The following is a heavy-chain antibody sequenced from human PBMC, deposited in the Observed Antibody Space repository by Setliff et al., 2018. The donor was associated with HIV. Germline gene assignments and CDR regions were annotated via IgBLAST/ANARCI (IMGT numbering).Heavy chain of an antibody. D-gene: IGHD2-15*01. V-gene: IGHV4-59*11. CDR3: ARGYCSGGSCYGTNWFDP. CDR2: IYYSGST. J-gene: IGHJ5*02. Sequence: SETLSLTCTVSGGSISSHYWSWIRQPPGKGLEWIGSIYYSGSTNYNPSLKSRATISVDTSKNQFSLKLSSVTAADTAVYYCARGYCSGGSCYGTNWFDPWGQGTLVTVSS. CDR1: GGSISSHY.